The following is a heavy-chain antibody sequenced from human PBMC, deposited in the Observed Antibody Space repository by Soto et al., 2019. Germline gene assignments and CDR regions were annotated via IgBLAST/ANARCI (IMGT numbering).Heavy chain of an antibody. CDR2: IWYDGSNK. V-gene: IGHV3-33*01. Sequence: QVQLVESGGGVVQPGRSLRLSCAASGFTFSSYGMHWVRQAPGKGLEWVAVIWYDGSNKYYADSVKGRFTISRDNSKNTLYLHMNRLRAEDTAVYYCARDTYCVGDCWLDCYFDLSGRGTLVTFSS. D-gene: IGHD2-21*02. CDR3: ARDTYCVGDCWLDCYFDL. CDR1: GFTFSSYG. J-gene: IGHJ2*01.